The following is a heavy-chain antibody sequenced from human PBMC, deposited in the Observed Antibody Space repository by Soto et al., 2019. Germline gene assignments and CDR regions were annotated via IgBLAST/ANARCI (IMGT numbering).Heavy chain of an antibody. V-gene: IGHV3-23*01. CDR3: AKAPKTYDFPYYFDY. D-gene: IGHD3-3*01. J-gene: IGHJ4*02. CDR1: GFTFSSYA. CDR2: ISGSGDRT. Sequence: PGGSLRLSCAASGFTFSSYAMSWVRQAPGKRLEWVSAISGSGDRTYYADSVKGRFTISRDNSKDTRYLQMNSLRAEDTAVYYCAKAPKTYDFPYYFDYWGQGTLVTVSS.